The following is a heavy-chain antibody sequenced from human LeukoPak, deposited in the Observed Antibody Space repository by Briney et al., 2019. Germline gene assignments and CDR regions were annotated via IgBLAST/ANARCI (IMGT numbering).Heavy chain of an antibody. CDR2: ITSSGTHI. Sequence: GGSLRLSCAASGFTFSSFNMNWVRQAPGKAMEWVSSITSSGTHIFYADSVRGRFTISRDNAKNSLYLQMDSLGPDDTAVYYCARAGRGNYYDSSGRRPSSFDYWGQGTLVTVSS. CDR3: ARAGRGNYYDSSGRRPSSFDY. V-gene: IGHV3-21*01. D-gene: IGHD3-22*01. J-gene: IGHJ4*02. CDR1: GFTFSSFN.